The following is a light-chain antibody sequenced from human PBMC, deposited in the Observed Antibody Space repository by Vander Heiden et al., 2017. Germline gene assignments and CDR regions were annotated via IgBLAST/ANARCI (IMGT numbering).Light chain of an antibody. Sequence: ETVMTQSPATLSVSPGQRATLSCRASESVSNNLAWYQHKPGQAPRLLIYGASTRATGIPGRFSGSGSGTEFTLTISSLQSEDFAVYYCQQYNNRSPLSFGGGTKVEIK. J-gene: IGKJ4*01. V-gene: IGKV3-15*01. CDR2: GAS. CDR1: ESVSNN. CDR3: QQYNNRSPLS.